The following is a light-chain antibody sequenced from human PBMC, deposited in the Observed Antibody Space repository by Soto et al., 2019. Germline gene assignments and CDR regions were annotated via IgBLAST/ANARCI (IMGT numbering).Light chain of an antibody. Sequence: EIVLTQSPATLSLSPGERATLSCRASQSVSSYLAWYQQKPGQAPRILIYDASNRATGIPDRFSGSGSGTDFTLTISRLEPEDFAVYYCQQYGYSPTFGGGTKVDIK. J-gene: IGKJ4*01. CDR1: QSVSSY. V-gene: IGKV3-20*01. CDR3: QQYGYSPT. CDR2: DAS.